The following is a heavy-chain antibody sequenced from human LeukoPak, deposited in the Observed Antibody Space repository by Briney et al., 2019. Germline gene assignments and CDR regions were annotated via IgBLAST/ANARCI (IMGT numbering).Heavy chain of an antibody. V-gene: IGHV4-4*09. CDR1: GGSISGYY. D-gene: IGHD3-16*02. CDR3: ARPRPDYRYTFDY. CDR2: IYSSGST. Sequence: SETLSLTCTVSGGSISGYYWSWIRQPPGKGLEWIGYIYSSGSTNYNPSLKSRVTISVDTSKSQFSLRLNSVTAADTAVYYCARPRPDYRYTFDYWGQGTLVTVSS. J-gene: IGHJ4*02.